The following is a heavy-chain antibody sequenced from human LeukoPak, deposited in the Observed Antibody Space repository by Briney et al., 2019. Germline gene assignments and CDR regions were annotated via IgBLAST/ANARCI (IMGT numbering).Heavy chain of an antibody. V-gene: IGHV3-21*01. CDR1: GFTFSSYN. CDR2: ISSSRSYI. J-gene: IGHJ4*02. Sequence: GGSLRLSCATSGFTFSSYNMNWVRQAPGKGLEWVSSISSSRSYIYYADSVKGRFTISRDNAKNSLYLQMNSLRAEDTAMYYCARDRSELIDYWGQGTLVTVSS. D-gene: IGHD6-25*01. CDR3: ARDRSELIDY.